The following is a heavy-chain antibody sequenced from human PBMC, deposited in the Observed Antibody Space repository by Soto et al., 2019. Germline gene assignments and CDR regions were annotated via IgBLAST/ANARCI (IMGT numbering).Heavy chain of an antibody. CDR2: IWYDGSNK. J-gene: IGHJ4*02. V-gene: IGHV3-33*01. CDR1: GFTFSSYG. CDR3: AREYGDYLYYFDY. D-gene: IGHD4-17*01. Sequence: QVQLVESGGGVVQPGRSLRLSCAASGFTFSSYGMHWVRQAPGKGLEWVAVIWYDGSNKYYADSVKGRFTISRDNSKNTLYLQMNSLRAEDTAVYYCAREYGDYLYYFDYWGQGTRVTVSS.